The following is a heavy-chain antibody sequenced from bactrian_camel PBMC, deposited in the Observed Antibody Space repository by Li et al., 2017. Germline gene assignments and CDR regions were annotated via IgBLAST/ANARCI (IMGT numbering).Heavy chain of an antibody. CDR1: GSPYVSNC. Sequence: DVQLVESGGGSVQAGGFLILSCRASGSPYVSNCMGWFRQPPGQEREGVGGVYSGDGSTNYADSVKGRFTISKDVTKDTVYLHMASLIPEDTTMYYCATGHLNIHLWLGYVPPDYAFNIWGQGTQVTVS. J-gene: IGHJ4*01. CDR3: ATGHLNIHLWLGYVPPDYAFNI. V-gene: IGHV3S40*01. CDR2: VYSGDGST. D-gene: IGHD1*01.